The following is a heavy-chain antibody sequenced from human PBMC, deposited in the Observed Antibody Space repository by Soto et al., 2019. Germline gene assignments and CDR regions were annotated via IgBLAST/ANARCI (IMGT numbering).Heavy chain of an antibody. V-gene: IGHV3-7*03. CDR3: VKGGGNFDC. CDR2: INQDGSEK. Sequence: GVSLRLSCAASGFTFSSSWMSWVRQAPGKGLEWVANINQDGSEKYYVDSVKGRFTISRDNAKNSLYLQMNSLRAEDTAVYYCVKGGGNFDCWGQGTLVTDS. J-gene: IGHJ4*02. CDR1: GFTFSSSW.